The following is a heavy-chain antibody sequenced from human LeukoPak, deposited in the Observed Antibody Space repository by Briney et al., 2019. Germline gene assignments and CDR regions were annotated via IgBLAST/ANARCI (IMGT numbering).Heavy chain of an antibody. CDR1: GGSICSGDYY. D-gene: IGHD2-2*01. V-gene: IGHV4-30-4*01. J-gene: IGHJ5*02. CDR3: ARFAIGSTMYNWFDP. CDR2: IYYSGST. Sequence: SETLSLTCTVSGGSICSGDYYWSWIRQPPGKGLEWIGYIYYSGSTYYNPSLKSRVTISVDTSKNQFSLKLSSVTAADTAVYYCARFAIGSTMYNWFDPWGQGTLVTVSS.